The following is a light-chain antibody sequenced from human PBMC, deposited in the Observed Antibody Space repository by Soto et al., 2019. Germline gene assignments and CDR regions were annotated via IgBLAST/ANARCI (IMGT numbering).Light chain of an antibody. CDR2: DAT. CDR1: QSVDIY. Sequence: EVVVTQSPVTLALSPGERATLSCRTSQSVDIYVAWYQQKPGQAPRLLIYDATNRAPGIPARFSGSGSGTAFTLTTSSLEPEDFAVYFCRQRRSWPPLTFGGGTKVEIK. V-gene: IGKV3-11*01. J-gene: IGKJ4*01. CDR3: RQRRSWPPLT.